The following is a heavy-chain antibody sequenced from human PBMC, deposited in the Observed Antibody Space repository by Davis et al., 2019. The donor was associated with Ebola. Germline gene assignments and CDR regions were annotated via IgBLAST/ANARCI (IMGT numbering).Heavy chain of an antibody. D-gene: IGHD3-10*02. CDR2: IRSKANSYAT. V-gene: IGHV3-73*01. Sequence: GESLKISCAASGFTFSGSAMHWVRQASGKGLEWVGRIRSKANSYATAYAASVKGRFTISRDDSKNTAYLQMNSPKTEDTAVYYCTCSSDGMDVWGQGTTVTVSS. J-gene: IGHJ6*02. CDR3: TCSSDGMDV. CDR1: GFTFSGSA.